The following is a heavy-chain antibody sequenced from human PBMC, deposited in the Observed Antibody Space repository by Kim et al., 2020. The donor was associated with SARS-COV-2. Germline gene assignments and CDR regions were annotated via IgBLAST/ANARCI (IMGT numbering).Heavy chain of an antibody. V-gene: IGHV1-69*01. J-gene: IGHJ6*02. D-gene: IGHD7-27*01. Sequence: QKFQGRVTITADESTSTAYMELSSLRSEDTAVYYCARDLGKNYYYYGMDVWGQGTTVTVSS. CDR3: ARDLGKNYYYYGMDV.